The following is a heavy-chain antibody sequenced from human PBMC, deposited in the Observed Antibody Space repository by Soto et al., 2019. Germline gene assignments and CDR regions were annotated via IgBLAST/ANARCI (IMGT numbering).Heavy chain of an antibody. CDR1: GGSISSSNW. CDR3: ARVHMGMATILIDY. CDR2: IYHSGST. J-gene: IGHJ4*02. Sequence: PSETLPLTCAVSGGSISSSNWWSWVRQPPGKGLEWIGEIYHSGSTNYNPSLKSRVTISVDKSKNQFSLKLSSVTAADTAVYYCARVHMGMATILIDYWGQGNLVTVSS. D-gene: IGHD5-12*01. V-gene: IGHV4-4*02.